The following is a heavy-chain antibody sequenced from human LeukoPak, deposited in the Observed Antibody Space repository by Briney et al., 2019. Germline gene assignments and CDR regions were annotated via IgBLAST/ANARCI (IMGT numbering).Heavy chain of an antibody. CDR3: ARDVVAAAGTWDY. Sequence: PSETLSLTCTVSGYSISSGYYWGWIRQPPGKGLQWIGSIYHSGSTYYNPSLKSRVTISVDTSKNQFSLKLSSVTAADTAVYYCARDVVAAAGTWDYWGQGTLVTVSS. CDR2: IYHSGST. CDR1: GYSISSGYY. J-gene: IGHJ4*02. V-gene: IGHV4-38-2*02. D-gene: IGHD6-13*01.